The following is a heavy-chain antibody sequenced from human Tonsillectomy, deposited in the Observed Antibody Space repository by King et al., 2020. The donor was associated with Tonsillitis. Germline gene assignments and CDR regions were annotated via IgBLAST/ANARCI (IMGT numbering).Heavy chain of an antibody. V-gene: IGHV4-30-2*01. Sequence: QLPESGSGLVKPSQTLSLTCAVSGGSISSGGYSWSWLRQPPGKGLEWIGYIYHSGSTYYNPSLKSRVTISVDRSKNQFSLKLSSVTAADTAVYYCARVAYCTNGVCYNAFDIWGQGTMVTVSS. CDR2: IYHSGST. CDR3: ARVAYCTNGVCYNAFDI. CDR1: GGSISSGGYS. D-gene: IGHD2-8*01. J-gene: IGHJ3*02.